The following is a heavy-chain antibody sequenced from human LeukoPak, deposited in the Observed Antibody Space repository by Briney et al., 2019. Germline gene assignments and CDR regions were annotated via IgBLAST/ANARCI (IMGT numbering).Heavy chain of an antibody. Sequence: GGSLRLSCAASGFTFSSYSMNWVRQAPGKGLEWVSYISSSSSTIYYADSVKGRFNISRDNAKNSLYLQMNSLRAEDTAFYYCARESSGGYYFDVFDIWGQGTMVTVSS. CDR2: ISSSSSTI. J-gene: IGHJ3*02. V-gene: IGHV3-48*04. D-gene: IGHD3-22*01. CDR1: GFTFSSYS. CDR3: ARESSGGYYFDVFDI.